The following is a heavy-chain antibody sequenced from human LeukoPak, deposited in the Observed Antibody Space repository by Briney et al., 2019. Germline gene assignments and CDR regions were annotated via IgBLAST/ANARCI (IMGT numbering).Heavy chain of an antibody. J-gene: IGHJ4*02. CDR1: GYTFTSYG. D-gene: IGHD4-17*01. CDR2: ISAYNGNT. Sequence: GASVKVSCKASGYTFTSYGISWVRQAPGQGLEWMGCISAYNGNTNYAQKLQGRVTMTTDTSTSTAFMELRSLRSDDTAVYYCARDVRTAVTTGYWGQGTLVTVSS. V-gene: IGHV1-18*01. CDR3: ARDVRTAVTTGY.